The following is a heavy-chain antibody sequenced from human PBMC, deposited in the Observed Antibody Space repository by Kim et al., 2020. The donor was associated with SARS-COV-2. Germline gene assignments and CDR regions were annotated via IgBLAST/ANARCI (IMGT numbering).Heavy chain of an antibody. Sequence: GGSLRLSCAASGFTFSSYAMSWVRQAPGKGLEWVSVIYSGGSSTYYADSVKGRFTISRDNSKNTLYLQMNSLRAEDTAVYYCARERPGYCSSTSCHASWFDPWGQGTLVTVSS. D-gene: IGHD2-2*01. CDR1: GFTFSSYA. V-gene: IGHV3-23*03. CDR2: IYSGGSST. J-gene: IGHJ5*02. CDR3: ARERPGYCSSTSCHASWFDP.